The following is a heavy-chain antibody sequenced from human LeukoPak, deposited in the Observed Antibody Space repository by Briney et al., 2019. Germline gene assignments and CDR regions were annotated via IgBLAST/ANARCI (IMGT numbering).Heavy chain of an antibody. Sequence: GASVKVSGKASGYTFTSYGISWVRQAPGQGLEWMGWISAYNGNTNYAQKLQGRVTMTTATSTSTAYLELRSLRSDDTAVYYCARVKNSITMVRGVVDYWGQGTLVTVSS. V-gene: IGHV1-18*01. J-gene: IGHJ4*02. CDR1: GYTFTSYG. D-gene: IGHD3-10*01. CDR3: ARVKNSITMVRGVVDY. CDR2: ISAYNGNT.